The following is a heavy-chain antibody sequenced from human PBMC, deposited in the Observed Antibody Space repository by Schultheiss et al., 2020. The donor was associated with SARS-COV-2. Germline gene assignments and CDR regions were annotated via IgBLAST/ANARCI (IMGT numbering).Heavy chain of an antibody. CDR2: INPNSGGT. V-gene: IGHV1-2*04. D-gene: IGHD4-17*01. J-gene: IGHJ5*02. CDR3: ARVMGDNDYGDWFDP. Sequence: GGSLRLSCKASGYTFTSYDINWVRQAPGQGLEWMGWINPNSGGTNYAQKFQGWVTMTRDTSISTAYMELSRLRSDDTAVYYCARVMGDNDYGDWFDPWGQGTLVTVSS. CDR1: GYTFTSYD.